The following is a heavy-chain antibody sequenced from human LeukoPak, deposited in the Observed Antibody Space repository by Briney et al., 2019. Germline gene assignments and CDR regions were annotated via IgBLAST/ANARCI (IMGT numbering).Heavy chain of an antibody. CDR2: IYISGRT. V-gene: IGHV4-4*07. CDR1: GGSISTYY. J-gene: IGHJ4*02. D-gene: IGHD6-19*01. CDR3: VRAHPWDSSSGSFYYFDY. Sequence: SETLSLTCTVSGGSISTYYWSWIRQPAGKGLEWIGRIYISGRTNYNPSLQSRVTMSVDTSKNQFSLKLSSVTAADTAVYYCVRAHPWDSSSGSFYYFDYWGQGTLVTVSS.